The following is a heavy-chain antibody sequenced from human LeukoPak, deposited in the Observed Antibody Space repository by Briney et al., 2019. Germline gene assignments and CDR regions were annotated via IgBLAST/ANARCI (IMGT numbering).Heavy chain of an antibody. V-gene: IGHV1-46*01. CDR1: GYTFTSYY. CDR3: ARTDKGYCSGGSCHLV. CDR2: INPSGGST. J-gene: IGHJ4*02. Sequence: GASVKVSCKASGYTFTSYYMHWVRQAPGQGLEWMGIINPSGGSTSYAQKFQGRVTMTRDTSTSTVYMELSSLRSEDTAVYYCARTDKGYCSGGSCHLVWGQGTLVTVSS. D-gene: IGHD2-15*01.